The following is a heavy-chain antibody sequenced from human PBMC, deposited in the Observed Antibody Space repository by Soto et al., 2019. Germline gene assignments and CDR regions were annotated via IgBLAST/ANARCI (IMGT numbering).Heavy chain of an antibody. CDR2: ALPVYGST. CDR1: GGTFSNYA. V-gene: IGHV1-69*01. D-gene: IGHD1-26*01. J-gene: IGHJ3*02. CDR3: ARRGVANSRDAFDI. Sequence: QVQLVQSGAEVKKPGTSVKVSCEVSGGTFSNYAITWVRQAPGQGLEWLGGALPVYGSTNYAQKIQGRVTITAGESATTTFRELRSLRSDDTAVYYCARRGVANSRDAFDIWGQGTLVTVS.